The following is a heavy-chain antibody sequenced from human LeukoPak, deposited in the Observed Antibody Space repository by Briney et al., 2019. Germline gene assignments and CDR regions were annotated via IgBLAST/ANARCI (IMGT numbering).Heavy chain of an antibody. CDR2: INHSGST. CDR1: GGSFSGYY. CDR3: ARGPRRGAFDI. Sequence: SETLSLTCAVYGGSFSGYYWSWIRQPPGKGLEWIGEINHSGSTNYNPSLKSRVTISVDTSKNQFSLKLSSVTAADTAVYYCARGPRRGAFDIWGQGTMVTVSS. D-gene: IGHD3-10*01. J-gene: IGHJ3*02. V-gene: IGHV4-34*01.